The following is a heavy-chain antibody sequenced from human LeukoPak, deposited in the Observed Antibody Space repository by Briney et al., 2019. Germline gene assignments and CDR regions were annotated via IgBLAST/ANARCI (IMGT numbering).Heavy chain of an antibody. V-gene: IGHV3-23*01. J-gene: IGHJ4*02. CDR2: FGGSGGTI. D-gene: IGHD2-21*02. CDR1: GFTFSAYA. CDR3: AKSDCGGDCHLLDY. Sequence: GGSLRLSCAASGFTFSAYAMSWVRQAPGKGLEWGSHFGGSGGTIYYADSGKGRFTISRDNSKNTLYLQMNSLRAEDTAVYYCAKSDCGGDCHLLDYWGQGTLVTVSS.